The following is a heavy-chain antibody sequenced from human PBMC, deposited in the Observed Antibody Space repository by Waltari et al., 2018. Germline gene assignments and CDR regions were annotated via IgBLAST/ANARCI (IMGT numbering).Heavy chain of an antibody. V-gene: IGHV4-38-2*02. Sequence: QVQLQESGPGLVKPSETLSLTCTVSGYSISSGYYWGWIRQPPGKGLEWIGSIYHSGGTYYNPSLKSRVTISVDTSKNQFSLKLSSVTAADTAVYYCARLTFGGVIGPFDYWGQGTLVTVSS. CDR2: IYHSGGT. CDR3: ARLTFGGVIGPFDY. D-gene: IGHD3-16*02. CDR1: GYSISSGYY. J-gene: IGHJ4*02.